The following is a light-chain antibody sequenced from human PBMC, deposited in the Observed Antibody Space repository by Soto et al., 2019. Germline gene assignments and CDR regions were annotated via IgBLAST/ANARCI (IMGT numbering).Light chain of an antibody. Sequence: EIEMTQSPATLSVSPGERATLSCRSSQSVGRKLAWYQQKPGQAPRLLLYDASNRAMGVPARFSGSGSGTEFTLTLSSLQSEDVAVYPCQQYDIWPPWTFGQGTKVEI. V-gene: IGKV3-15*01. CDR2: DAS. CDR3: QQYDIWPPWT. J-gene: IGKJ1*01. CDR1: QSVGRK.